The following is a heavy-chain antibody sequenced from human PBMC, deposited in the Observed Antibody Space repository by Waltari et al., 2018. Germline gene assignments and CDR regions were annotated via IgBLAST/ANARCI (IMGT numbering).Heavy chain of an antibody. CDR2: INHSGST. CDR3: ARVMLYCSSTSCDAFDI. CDR1: GGSFGGYY. Sequence: QVQLQQWGAGLLKPSETLSLTCAVYGGSFGGYYWGCTRHPPGKGLEGIGEINHSGSTKYNPSLKSRVTISVDTSKNQFSLKLSSVTAADTAVYYCARVMLYCSSTSCDAFDIWGQGTMVTVSS. V-gene: IGHV4-34*01. J-gene: IGHJ3*02. D-gene: IGHD2-2*01.